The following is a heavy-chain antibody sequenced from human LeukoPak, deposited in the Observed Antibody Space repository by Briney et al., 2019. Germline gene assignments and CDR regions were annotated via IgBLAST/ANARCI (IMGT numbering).Heavy chain of an antibody. CDR2: IYCSGST. Sequence: SETLSLTCTVSGGSISSGGYYWSWIRQHPGKGLEWIGYIYCSGSTYYNPSLKSRVTISVDTSKNQFSLKLSSVTAADTAVYYCATDYGDRDAFDIWGQGTMVPVSS. D-gene: IGHD4-17*01. CDR1: GGSISSGGYY. V-gene: IGHV4-31*03. CDR3: ATDYGDRDAFDI. J-gene: IGHJ3*02.